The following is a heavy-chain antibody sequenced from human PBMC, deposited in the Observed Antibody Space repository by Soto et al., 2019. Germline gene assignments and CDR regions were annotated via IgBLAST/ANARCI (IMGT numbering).Heavy chain of an antibody. CDR2: ISAYNGNT. CDR3: ARVDSPYYYDSSGYYYVSCAFDI. Sequence: QVQLVQSGAEVKKPGASVKVSCKASGYTFTSYGISWVRQAPGQGLEWMGWISAYNGNTNYAQKLQGRVTMTTDTSTSTDYMELRSLRSDDTAVYYCARVDSPYYYDSSGYYYVSCAFDIWGQGTMVTVSS. D-gene: IGHD3-22*01. CDR1: GYTFTSYG. V-gene: IGHV1-18*01. J-gene: IGHJ3*02.